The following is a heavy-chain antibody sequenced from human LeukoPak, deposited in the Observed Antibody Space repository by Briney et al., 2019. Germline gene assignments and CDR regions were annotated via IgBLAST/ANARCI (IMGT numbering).Heavy chain of an antibody. D-gene: IGHD5-24*01. J-gene: IGHJ4*02. V-gene: IGHV1-2*02. CDR2: INPNSGGT. CDR3: ARVLEMATPGGDY. CDR1: GYTFTDYY. Sequence: GASVKVSCKASGYTFTDYYMHWVRQAPGQGLEWMGCINPNSGGTNYAQKFQGRVTMTRDTSISTAYMELSRLRSDDTAVYYCARVLEMATPGGDYWGQGTLVTVSS.